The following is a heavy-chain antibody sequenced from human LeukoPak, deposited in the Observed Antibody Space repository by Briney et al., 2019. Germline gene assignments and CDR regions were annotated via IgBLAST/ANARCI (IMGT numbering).Heavy chain of an antibody. D-gene: IGHD3-3*01. CDR3: ARGRILTGLRAKTIFGVVTHLDY. CDR1: GGSFSGYY. J-gene: IGHJ4*02. CDR2: INHSGST. Sequence: SETLSLTCPVYGGSFSGYYWSWIRQPPGKGLEWIGEINHSGSTNYNPSLKSRVTISVDTSKNQFSLKLSSVTAADTAVYYCARGRILTGLRAKTIFGVVTHLDYWGQGTLVTVSS. V-gene: IGHV4-34*01.